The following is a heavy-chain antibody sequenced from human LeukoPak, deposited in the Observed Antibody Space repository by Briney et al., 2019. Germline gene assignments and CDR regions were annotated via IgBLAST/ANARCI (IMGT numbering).Heavy chain of an antibody. D-gene: IGHD2-15*01. CDR3: ARDGGRADIVVVVAATGYYYGMDV. CDR1: GYTFTNYD. V-gene: IGHV1-8*01. J-gene: IGHJ6*02. Sequence: ASVKVSCKASGYTFTNYDINWVRQATGQGLEWMGWMNPNSGNTGYAQKFQGRVTMTRNTSISTAYMELSSLRSEDTAVYYCARDGGRADIVVVVAATGYYYGMDVWGQGTTVTVSS. CDR2: MNPNSGNT.